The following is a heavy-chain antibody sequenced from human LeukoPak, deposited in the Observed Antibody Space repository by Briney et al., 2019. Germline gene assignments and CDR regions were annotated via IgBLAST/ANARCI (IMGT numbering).Heavy chain of an antibody. Sequence: SSETLSLTCTVSGGSISSSSYYWGWIRQPPGKGLEWIGSIYYSGSTYYNPSLKSRVTISVDTSKNQFSLKLSSVTAADEAVYYCGRNHEGAFNIWGQGTMVT. J-gene: IGHJ3*02. CDR3: GRNHEGAFNI. D-gene: IGHD1-14*01. CDR2: IYYSGST. CDR1: GGSISSSSYY. V-gene: IGHV4-39*01.